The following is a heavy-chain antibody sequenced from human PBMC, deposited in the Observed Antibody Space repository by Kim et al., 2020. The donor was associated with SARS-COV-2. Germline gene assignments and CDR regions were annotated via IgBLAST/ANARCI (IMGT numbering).Heavy chain of an antibody. V-gene: IGHV3-30*07. J-gene: IGHJ5*02. CDR3: AREERYCGVDCLYNWFDP. D-gene: IGHD2-21*02. Sequence: KGRFTISRDNSKNTLYLQMNSLRAEDTAVYYCAREERYCGVDCLYNWFDPWGQGTLVTVSS.